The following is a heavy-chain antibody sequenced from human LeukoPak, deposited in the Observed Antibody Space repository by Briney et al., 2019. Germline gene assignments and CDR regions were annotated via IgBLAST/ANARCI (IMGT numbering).Heavy chain of an antibody. Sequence: SETLSLTCAVYSRSFNGYYWNWIRQSPGKGLEWIGEIDHSGSTTYNPSLKSRVTISVDTSKNQFSLKLSSVTAADTAVYYCAQIAVAGKGHYYYYYMDVWGKGTTVTVSS. CDR1: SRSFNGYY. V-gene: IGHV4-34*01. J-gene: IGHJ6*03. CDR3: AQIAVAGKGHYYYYYMDV. D-gene: IGHD6-19*01. CDR2: IDHSGST.